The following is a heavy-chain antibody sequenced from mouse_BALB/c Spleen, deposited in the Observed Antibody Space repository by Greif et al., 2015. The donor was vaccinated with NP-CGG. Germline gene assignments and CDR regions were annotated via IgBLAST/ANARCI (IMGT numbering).Heavy chain of an antibody. V-gene: IGHV1S137*01. D-gene: IGHD2-2*01. CDR2: ISTYYGDA. J-gene: IGHJ2*01. CDR3: ASYGYDLFDY. CDR1: GYTFTDYA. Sequence: QVQLKDSGAELVRPGVSVKISCKGSGYTFTDYAMHWVKQSHAKSLEWIGVISTYYGDASYNQKFKGKATMTVDKSSSTAYMELARLTSEDSAIYYCASYGYDLFDYWGQGTTLTVSS.